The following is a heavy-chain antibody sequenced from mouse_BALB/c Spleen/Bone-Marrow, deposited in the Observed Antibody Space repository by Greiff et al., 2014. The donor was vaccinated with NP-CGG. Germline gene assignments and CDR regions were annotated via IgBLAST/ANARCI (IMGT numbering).Heavy chain of an antibody. CDR3: ARIYDGYYGGFFDY. Sequence: QVQLQQSGAELVRPGASVKLSCKASGYSFTSYWMNWVKQRPGQGLEWIGMIHPSDSETRLNQKFKDKATLTVDKSSSTAYMQLSSPTFEDSAVYYCARIYDGYYGGFFDYWGQGATLTVSS. CDR1: GYSFTSYW. D-gene: IGHD2-3*01. J-gene: IGHJ2*01. CDR2: IHPSDSET. V-gene: IGHV1-61*01.